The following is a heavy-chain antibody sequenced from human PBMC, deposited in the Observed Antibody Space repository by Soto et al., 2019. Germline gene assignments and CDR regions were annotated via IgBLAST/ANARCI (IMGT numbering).Heavy chain of an antibody. Sequence: QVQLVESGGGVVQPGRSLRLSCAASGFTFSHYAMHWVRQAPGKGLEWVAVTSFDEGNKYYADSVKGRFTISRDNSKNTLFLPMNSRRVEDTAVYYCARSAPYYPLDYWGQGTLVTVSS. CDR2: TSFDEGNK. J-gene: IGHJ4*02. D-gene: IGHD3-10*01. V-gene: IGHV3-30*04. CDR3: ARSAPYYPLDY. CDR1: GFTFSHYA.